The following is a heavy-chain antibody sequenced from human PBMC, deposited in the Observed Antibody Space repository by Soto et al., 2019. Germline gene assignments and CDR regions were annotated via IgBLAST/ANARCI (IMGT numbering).Heavy chain of an antibody. CDR3: ARLGGFCGSSNCNGYYAMDV. CDR2: FHYGEKT. V-gene: IGHV4-39*01. J-gene: IGHJ6*02. D-gene: IGHD1-1*01. CDR1: GGSITSGPYS. Sequence: QLQLQESGPGLVKPSETLSLTCTVSGGSITSGPYSWGWIRQPPGEGLEWIGTFHYGEKTYYNPSFGSRVTIALDTSQTQFSLKVTSVTVTDSAVYYWARLGGFCGSSNCNGYYAMDVWGQGTTVTVSS.